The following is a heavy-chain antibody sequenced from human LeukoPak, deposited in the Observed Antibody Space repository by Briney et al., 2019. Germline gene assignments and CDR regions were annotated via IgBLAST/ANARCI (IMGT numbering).Heavy chain of an antibody. CDR2: IAVSASNT. D-gene: IGHD6-6*01. V-gene: IGHV3-23*01. J-gene: IGHJ1*01. Sequence: PGGSLRLSCAASGFIFSSYAMSWVRQAPGKGLEWVSMIAVSASNTYYADSVKGRFTISRDSSKNTLYLQMNSLTADDTAVYYCATTSQFSFQHWGQGTLVTVSS. CDR3: ATTSQFSFQH. CDR1: GFIFSSYA.